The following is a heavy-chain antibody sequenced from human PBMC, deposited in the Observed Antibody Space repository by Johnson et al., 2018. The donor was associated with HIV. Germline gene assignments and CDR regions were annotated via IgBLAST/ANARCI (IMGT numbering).Heavy chain of an antibody. CDR2: ISYDGSNK. CDR3: ARDNIVLMVGGAFDI. J-gene: IGHJ3*02. V-gene: IGHV3-30-3*01. Sequence: EKLVESGGGVVQPGRTLRLSCAASGFTFRSYALHWVRQARGTGLELVAVISYDGSNKYYADSVKGRFTISRDNSKNTLYLQMNSLRAEDPAVYYCARDNIVLMVGGAFDIWGQGTMVTVSS. D-gene: IGHD2-8*01. CDR1: GFTFRSYA.